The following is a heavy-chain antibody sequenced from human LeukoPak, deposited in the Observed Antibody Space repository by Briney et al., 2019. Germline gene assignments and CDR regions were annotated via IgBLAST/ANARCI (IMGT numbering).Heavy chain of an antibody. CDR3: ARRGANSGSYSHFDL. CDR2: IYYSGST. D-gene: IGHD1-26*01. J-gene: IGHJ2*01. CDR1: GGSISNYY. Sequence: SETLSLTCTVSGGSISNYYGNWIRQPPGKGLEWIGNIYYSGSTNYNPSLKSRVTISVDTSKNQFSLKLSSLTAADTAVYYCARRGANSGSYSHFDLWDRGTLVTVSS. V-gene: IGHV4-59*01.